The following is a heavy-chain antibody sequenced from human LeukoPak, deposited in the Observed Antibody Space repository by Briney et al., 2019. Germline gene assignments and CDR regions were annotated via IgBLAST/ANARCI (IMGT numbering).Heavy chain of an antibody. D-gene: IGHD3-16*02. J-gene: IGHJ4*02. V-gene: IGHV4-59*01. CDR2: VYQSGTT. CDR3: SREKLSAVPHFEH. Sequence: SGTLSLTCAVSGGSLSSFDWSWIRQPPGKGLEWIGYVYQSGTTVYNPALKSRVTVSVDTSKNHFSLRLTSVTAADTAIYYCSREKLSAVPHFEHWGRGLLVSVSS. CDR1: GGSLSSFD.